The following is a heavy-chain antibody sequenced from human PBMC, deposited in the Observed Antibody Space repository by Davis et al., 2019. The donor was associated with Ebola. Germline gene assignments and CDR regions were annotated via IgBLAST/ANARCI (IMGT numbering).Heavy chain of an antibody. CDR3: AKDPSTRFLEWLLFS. CDR2: IYSGGST. D-gene: IGHD3-3*01. J-gene: IGHJ5*02. CDR1: GFTVSSNY. Sequence: GESLKISCAASGFTVSSNYMSWVRQAPGKGLEWVSVIYSGGSTYYADSVKGRFTISRDNSKNTLYLQMNSLRAEDTAVYYCAKDPSTRFLEWLLFSWGQGTLVTVSS. V-gene: IGHV3-53*05.